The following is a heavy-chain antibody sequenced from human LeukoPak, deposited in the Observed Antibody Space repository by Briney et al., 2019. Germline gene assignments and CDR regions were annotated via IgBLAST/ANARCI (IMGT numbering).Heavy chain of an antibody. CDR3: AKDLSSATVTDGFDY. V-gene: IGHV3-23*01. D-gene: IGHD4-17*01. CDR2: ISGSGGST. J-gene: IGHJ4*02. Sequence: GGSLRLSCAASGLTFSSYAMSWVRQAPGKGLEWVSAISGSGGSTYYADSVKGRFTISRDNSKNTLYLQMNSLRAEDTAVYYCAKDLSSATVTDGFDYWGQGTLVTVSS. CDR1: GLTFSSYA.